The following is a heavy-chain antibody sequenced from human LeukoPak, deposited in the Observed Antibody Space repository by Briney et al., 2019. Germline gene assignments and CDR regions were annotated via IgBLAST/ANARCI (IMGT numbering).Heavy chain of an antibody. D-gene: IGHD3-3*01. CDR3: ARGSGGNYDFWSGYYRGLFDY. CDR2: INHSGST. J-gene: IGHJ4*02. V-gene: IGHV4-34*01. Sequence: PSETLSLTCAVYGGSFSGYYWGWIRQPPGKGLEWIGEINHSGSTNYNPSLKSRVTISVDTSKNQFSLKLSSVTAADTAVYYCARGSGGNYDFWSGYYRGLFDYWGQGTLVTVSS. CDR1: GGSFSGYY.